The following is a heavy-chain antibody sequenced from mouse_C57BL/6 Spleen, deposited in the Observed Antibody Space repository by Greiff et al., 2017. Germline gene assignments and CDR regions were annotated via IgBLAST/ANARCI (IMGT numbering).Heavy chain of an antibody. J-gene: IGHJ3*01. V-gene: IGHV3-1*01. CDR1: GYSITSGYD. D-gene: IGHD1-1*01. Sequence: VQGVESGPGMVKPSQSLSLTCTVTGYSITSGYDWHWIRHFPGNNLEWMGYISYSGSTNYNPSLKSRISITLDTSKNHFFRKANTETSKHTATDYGAKGRSRGAWFAYWGQGTLVTVSA. CDR3: AKGRSRGAWFAY. CDR2: ISYSGST.